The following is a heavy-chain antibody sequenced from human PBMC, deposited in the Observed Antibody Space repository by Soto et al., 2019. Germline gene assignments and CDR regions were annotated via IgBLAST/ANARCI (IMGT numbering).Heavy chain of an antibody. Sequence: GGSLRLSCAASGLTFSGASMHWVRQASGKGLEWVARIRSKAKSFATGYAETVKGRFTVSRDDSENTAYLQMNSLKTDDTAMYYCTTLGEWGSYSGYWGQGTLVTVSS. J-gene: IGHJ4*02. D-gene: IGHD1-26*01. V-gene: IGHV3-73*01. CDR3: TTLGEWGSYSGY. CDR2: IRSKAKSFAT. CDR1: GLTFSGAS.